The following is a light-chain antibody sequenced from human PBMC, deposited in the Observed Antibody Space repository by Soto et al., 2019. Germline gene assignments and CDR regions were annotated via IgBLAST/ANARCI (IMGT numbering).Light chain of an antibody. V-gene: IGKV1-5*03. Sequence: DIQMTQSPSTLSASVGDRVTITCRASQSINNWLAWYQQKPGKAPKLFIFKASTLESGVPSRFSGSGSGTEFTLSISSLQPDDFANYFCQQYESFPRTFGQGTKVEIK. CDR3: QQYESFPRT. CDR2: KAS. J-gene: IGKJ1*01. CDR1: QSINNW.